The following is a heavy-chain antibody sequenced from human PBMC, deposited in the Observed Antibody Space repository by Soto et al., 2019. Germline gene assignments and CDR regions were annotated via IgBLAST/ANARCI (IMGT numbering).Heavy chain of an antibody. J-gene: IGHJ4*02. CDR2: ISTYNGDR. CDR1: GYTFTNYG. V-gene: IGHV1-18*01. CDR3: ARSRAGGTGEQYPSCYFDY. D-gene: IGHD7-27*01. Sequence: QVLLVQSGAEVKKPGASAKVACKASGYTFTNYGISWVRQAPGQGLEWLGWISTYNGDRDFAQKVQGRVTMTIDASTTTADMELRSLRSNDKEVYYGARSRAGGTGEQYPSCYFDYWGQGALVTVSS.